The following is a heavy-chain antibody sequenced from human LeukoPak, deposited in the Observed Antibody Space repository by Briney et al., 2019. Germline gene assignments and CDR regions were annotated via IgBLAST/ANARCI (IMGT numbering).Heavy chain of an antibody. CDR3: ARRGTWFDP. V-gene: IGHV4-4*09. CDR1: GGSFNSFF. Sequence: SETLSLTCTVSGGSFNSFFWSWVRQPPGKGLEWIGYIYTSGNTYYSPSLKSRVTISLDTSKNQLSLRLISVTAADTAVYYCARRGTWFDPWGQGTLVTVSA. CDR2: IYTSGNT. J-gene: IGHJ5*02. D-gene: IGHD3-10*01.